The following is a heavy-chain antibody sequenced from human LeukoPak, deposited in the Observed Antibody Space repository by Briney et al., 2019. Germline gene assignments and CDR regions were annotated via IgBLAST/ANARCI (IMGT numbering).Heavy chain of an antibody. D-gene: IGHD3-10*02. Sequence: GGSLRLSCAASGFTFSSYEMHWVRQAPGKGLEWVSYISSSGSTIYYADSVKGRFTISRDNAKNSLYLQMNSLRAEDTAVYYCAELGITMIGGVWGRGTTVTISS. V-gene: IGHV3-48*03. CDR2: ISSSGSTI. J-gene: IGHJ6*04. CDR3: AELGITMIGGV. CDR1: GFTFSSYE.